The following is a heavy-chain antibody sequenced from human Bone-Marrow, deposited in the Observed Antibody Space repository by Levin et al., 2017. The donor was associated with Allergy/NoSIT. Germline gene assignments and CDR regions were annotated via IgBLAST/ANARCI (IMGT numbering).Heavy chain of an antibody. CDR3: ATLVGASAGNY. V-gene: IGHV1-18*01. D-gene: IGHD1-26*01. CDR1: GHIFATYA. Sequence: ASVKVSCKASGHIFATYALSWVRQAPGQGLEWLGWISPANGHTSYGQRFQDRVTMTTDTSTTTAYMELMTLTSDDTAVYYCATLVGASAGNYWRQGTLVIVSS. J-gene: IGHJ4*02. CDR2: ISPANGHT.